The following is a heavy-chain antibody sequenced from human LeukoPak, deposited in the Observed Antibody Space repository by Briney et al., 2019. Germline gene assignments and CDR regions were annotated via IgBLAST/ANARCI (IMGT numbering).Heavy chain of an antibody. CDR1: GYTFTGYY. D-gene: IGHD5-12*01. V-gene: IGHV1-2*02. J-gene: IGHJ4*02. CDR3: AKDAYSGYDPNAHTIDY. CDR2: INPNSGGT. Sequence: GASVKVSCKASGYTFTGYYMHWVRQAPGQGLEWMGWINPNSGGTNYAQKFQGRVTMTRDTSISTAYMELSRLRSDDTALYYCAKDAYSGYDPNAHTIDYWGQGTLVTVSS.